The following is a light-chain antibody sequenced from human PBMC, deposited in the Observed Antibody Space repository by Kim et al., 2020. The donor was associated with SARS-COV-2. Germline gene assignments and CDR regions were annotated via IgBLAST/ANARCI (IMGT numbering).Light chain of an antibody. J-gene: IGLJ3*02. V-gene: IGLV3-25*03. Sequence: PGETARITCVGDALPRQFAYWYRQKPGQAPVLVIYKDIERPSGIPERFSGSNSGTTVTLIISGVQAEDEGDYYCQSADSSGVHRVFGGGTKLTVL. CDR3: QSADSSGVHRV. CDR2: KDI. CDR1: ALPRQF.